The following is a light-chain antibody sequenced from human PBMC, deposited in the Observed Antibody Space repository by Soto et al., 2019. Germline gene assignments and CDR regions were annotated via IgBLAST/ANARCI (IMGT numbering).Light chain of an antibody. CDR2: AAS. Sequence: DIAMTQSPSSLSASVGDRVTITCRASQGISSYLAWYQQIPGQVPKLLISAASTLRSGVPSRFSGSGSGTDFTLTISRLQHEDVANYYWQNYTNVRTFGGGTKVEIK. CDR3: QNYTNVRT. J-gene: IGKJ4*01. V-gene: IGKV1-27*01. CDR1: QGISSY.